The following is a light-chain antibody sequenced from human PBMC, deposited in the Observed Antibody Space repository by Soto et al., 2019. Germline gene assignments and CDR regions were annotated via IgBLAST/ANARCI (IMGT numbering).Light chain of an antibody. J-gene: IGKJ4*01. CDR3: QQFNNYPRT. V-gene: IGKV1D-13*01. CDR2: DAS. CDR1: QGISSA. Sequence: AIQLTQSPSSLSASVGERVTITCRASQGISSALAWYQQNAGKAPKLLIYDASSLESGVPSRFSGSGSGTDFTLTISSLQPEDFATYYWQQFNNYPRTFGGGTKVDIK.